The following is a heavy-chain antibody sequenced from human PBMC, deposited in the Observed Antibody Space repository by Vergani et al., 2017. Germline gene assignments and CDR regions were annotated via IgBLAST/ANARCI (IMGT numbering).Heavy chain of an antibody. CDR1: GFSLSTRGMR. V-gene: IGHV2-70*04. Sequence: QVTLKESGPALVTPTQTLTLTCTFSGFSLSTRGMRVSWIRQPPGKALEWLARIDWDDDKFYSTSLKTRLTISKDTSKNQVVLTMTNMDPVDTATYYCARSSNWGSTGFDYWGQGTLVTVSS. D-gene: IGHD7-27*01. CDR3: ARSSNWGSTGFDY. J-gene: IGHJ4*02. CDR2: IDWDDDK.